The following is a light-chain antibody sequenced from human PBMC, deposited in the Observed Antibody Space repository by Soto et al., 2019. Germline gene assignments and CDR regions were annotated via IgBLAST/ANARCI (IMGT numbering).Light chain of an antibody. J-gene: IGKJ3*01. Sequence: DIQMTQSPSTLSVSVGDRVTITCRASQTISSWLAWYQQKPGKAPKLLIYDASSLESGVPSRFSGSGSGTEFTLTISSLQHDDFATYYCQQYDSYSLFSFGPGTKVDIK. CDR3: QQYDSYSLFS. CDR2: DAS. CDR1: QTISSW. V-gene: IGKV1-5*01.